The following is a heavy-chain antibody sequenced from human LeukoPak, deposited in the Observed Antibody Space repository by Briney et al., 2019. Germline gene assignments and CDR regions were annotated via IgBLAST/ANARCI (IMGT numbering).Heavy chain of an antibody. CDR2: ISAYNGNT. V-gene: IGHV1-18*01. J-gene: IGHJ5*02. CDR3: ATVYRWEPGNNWFDP. Sequence: ASVKVSCKASGYTFTSYGISWVRQGPGQGLEWMGWISAYNGNTNYAQKLQGRVTMTEDTSTDTAYMELSSLRSEDTAVYYCATVYRWEPGNNWFDPWGQGTLVTVSS. D-gene: IGHD1-26*01. CDR1: GYTFTSYG.